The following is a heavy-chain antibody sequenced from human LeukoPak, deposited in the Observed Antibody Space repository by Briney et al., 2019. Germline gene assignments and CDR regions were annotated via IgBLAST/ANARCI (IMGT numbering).Heavy chain of an antibody. J-gene: IGHJ3*02. V-gene: IGHV3-7*01. CDR1: GFTFRTYW. D-gene: IGHD1-14*01. CDR3: VRDTRPEGFDI. Sequence: PGGSLRLSCGASGFTFRTYWMSWVRQTPEKRLEWVADINQDGSKEFYVDSVRGRFTISRDNTKNSLFLQMSSLRADDTAMFYCVRDTRPEGFDIWGQGTMVTVSS. CDR2: INQDGSKE.